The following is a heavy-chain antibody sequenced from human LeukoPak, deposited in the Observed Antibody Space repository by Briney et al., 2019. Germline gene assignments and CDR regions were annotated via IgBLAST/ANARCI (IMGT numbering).Heavy chain of an antibody. CDR2: IYFSGGT. J-gene: IGHJ4*02. V-gene: IGHV4-39*01. CDR1: GDSISSSNCY. D-gene: IGHD3-10*01. Sequence: PSETLSLTCTVSGDSISSSNCYWGWIRQPPGKGLEWIGSIYFSGGTYYNASLKSRVTISVDTSKNQFSLKLSSVTAADTAVYYCARARGGSRGISDYWGQGTLVTVSS. CDR3: ARARGGSRGISDY.